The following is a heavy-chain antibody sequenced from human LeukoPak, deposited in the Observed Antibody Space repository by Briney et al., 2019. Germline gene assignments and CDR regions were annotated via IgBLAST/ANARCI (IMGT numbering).Heavy chain of an antibody. CDR2: IRSKANSYAT. Sequence: GGSLRLSCAASGFTFSGSAMHWVRQASGKGLEWVGRIRSKANSYATEYAASVKGRFTISRDDSKNTAYLQMNSLKTEDTAVYYCTSHLETIDIWGQGTMVTVSS. CDR3: TSHLETIDI. J-gene: IGHJ3*02. CDR1: GFTFSGSA. D-gene: IGHD1-7*01. V-gene: IGHV3-73*01.